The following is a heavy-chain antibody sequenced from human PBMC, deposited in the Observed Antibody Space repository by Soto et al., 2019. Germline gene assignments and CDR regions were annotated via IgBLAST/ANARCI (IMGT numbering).Heavy chain of an antibody. Sequence: ASVKFSCKASGGTFSSYATSWVRQAPGQGLGWMGIINPRGGDSRYAQKFQGRVTVTMDTSTSTVYMDLRSLTSEDTAVYYCARVHCGGDCRPGEWFYYYGMDVWGQGTTVTVSS. CDR2: INPRGGDS. V-gene: IGHV1-46*01. CDR1: GGTFSSYA. D-gene: IGHD2-21*02. J-gene: IGHJ6*02. CDR3: ARVHCGGDCRPGEWFYYYGMDV.